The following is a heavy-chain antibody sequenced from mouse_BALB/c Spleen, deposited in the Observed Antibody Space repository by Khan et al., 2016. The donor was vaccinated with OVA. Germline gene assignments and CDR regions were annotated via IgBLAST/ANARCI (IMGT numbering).Heavy chain of an antibody. CDR3: ASDYGSSIDY. D-gene: IGHD1-1*01. CDR1: GFTFSSFG. V-gene: IGHV5-17*02. CDR2: ISSGSSTI. J-gene: IGHJ2*01. Sequence: EVQLVESGGGLVQPGGSRKLSCAASGFTFSSFGMHWVRQAPEKGLEWVAYISSGSSTIYYVDTVKGRFTISRDNPKNTLFLQMTSLRSEDTAMYYCASDYGSSIDYWGQGTTLTVSS.